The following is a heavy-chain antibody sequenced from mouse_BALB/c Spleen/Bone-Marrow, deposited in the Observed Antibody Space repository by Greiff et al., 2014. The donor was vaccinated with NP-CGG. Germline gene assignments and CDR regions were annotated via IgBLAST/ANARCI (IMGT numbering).Heavy chain of an antibody. Sequence: EVKLQESGGGLVKPGGSLELSCAASGFTFSDYYMYWVRQTPEKRLEWVATISDGGSYTYYPDSVKGRFTISRDNAKNNLYLQMSSLKSEDTAMYYCARDRRITTATYAMDYWGQGTSVTVSS. V-gene: IGHV5-4*02. CDR2: ISDGGSYT. CDR1: GFTFSDYY. CDR3: ARDRRITTATYAMDY. J-gene: IGHJ4*01. D-gene: IGHD1-2*01.